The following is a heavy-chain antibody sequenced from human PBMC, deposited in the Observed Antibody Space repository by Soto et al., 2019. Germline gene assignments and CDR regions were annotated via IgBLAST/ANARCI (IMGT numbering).Heavy chain of an antibody. J-gene: IGHJ6*03. V-gene: IGHV4-34*01. Sequence: QVQLQQWGAGLLKPSETLSLTCAVYGGSFSGYYWSWIRQPPGKGLEWIGEINHSGRTNYNPALKSRVTISVDTYKNQFSLKLSSVTAADTAVYYCARDGGRGSSSWYRVRYMDVWGKGTTVTVSS. CDR3: ARDGGRGSSSWYRVRYMDV. CDR2: INHSGRT. CDR1: GGSFSGYY. D-gene: IGHD6-13*01.